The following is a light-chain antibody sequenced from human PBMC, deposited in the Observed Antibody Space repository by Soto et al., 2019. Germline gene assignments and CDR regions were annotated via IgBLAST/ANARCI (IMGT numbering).Light chain of an antibody. CDR3: SSYTDSSTLGLYV. V-gene: IGLV2-14*01. CDR2: EVT. Sequence: QSVLTQPASVSGSPGQSITISCTGTISDIGGYEYVSWYQQHPGEAPRLMVYEVTYRPSGVSNRFSGSKSGSTASLTISGLQAEDEADYYCSSYTDSSTLGLYVFGTGTKVTVL. CDR1: ISDIGGYEY. J-gene: IGLJ1*01.